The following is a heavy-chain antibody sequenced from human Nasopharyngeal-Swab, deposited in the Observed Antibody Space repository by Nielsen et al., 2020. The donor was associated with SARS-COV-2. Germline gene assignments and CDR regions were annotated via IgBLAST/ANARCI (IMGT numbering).Heavy chain of an antibody. J-gene: IGHJ5*02. CDR1: GVSITSQY. CDR3: AKEGATGWFDP. Sequence: SEPLSLTCTVSGVSITSQYWSWIRQRPGEGLEWIGYISHNSGTSYNPSLKSRVTMFMDTSKNQFSLRLTSVTAADTAVYYCAKEGATGWFDPCGQGTLVTVSS. CDR2: ISHNSGT. V-gene: IGHV4-59*11.